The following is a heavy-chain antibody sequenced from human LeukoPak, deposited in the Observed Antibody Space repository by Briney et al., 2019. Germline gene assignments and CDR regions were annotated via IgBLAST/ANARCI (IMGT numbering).Heavy chain of an antibody. D-gene: IGHD6-19*01. J-gene: IGHJ4*02. CDR2: IYYGGDT. CDR3: ARHRRSSGWPYYFDY. V-gene: IGHV4-39*01. Sequence: PSETLSLTCTVSGGSITSYSYYWGWIRQPPGKGLEWIASIYYGGDTNCNPSLKSRVTISVDTSKNQFSLKLISVTAADTAVYYCARHRRSSGWPYYFDYWGQGTLVAVSS. CDR1: GGSITSYSYY.